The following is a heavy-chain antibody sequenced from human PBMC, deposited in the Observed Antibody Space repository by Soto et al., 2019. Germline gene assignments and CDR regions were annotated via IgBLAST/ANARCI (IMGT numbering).Heavy chain of an antibody. CDR2: ISGSGGST. D-gene: IGHD6-13*01. J-gene: IGHJ4*02. CDR3: AKDLIAAAVSSDYLDY. Sequence: GGSLRLSCAASGFTLRSYAMSWVRQALGKGLEWVSAISGSGGSTYYADSVKGRFTISRDNSKNTLYLQMNSLRAEDTAVYYCAKDLIAAAVSSDYLDYWGQGTLVTVSS. CDR1: GFTLRSYA. V-gene: IGHV3-23*01.